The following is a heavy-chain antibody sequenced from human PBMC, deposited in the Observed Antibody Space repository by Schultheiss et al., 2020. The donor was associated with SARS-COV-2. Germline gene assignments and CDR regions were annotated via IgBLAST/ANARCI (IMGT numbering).Heavy chain of an antibody. CDR2: ISSSSSYT. D-gene: IGHD1-26*01. CDR1: GFTFSSYN. CDR3: ARDSGSYYLDY. V-gene: IGHV3-21*05. J-gene: IGHJ4*02. Sequence: GGSLRLSCAASGFTFSSYNMHWVRQPPGKGLEWVSYISSSSSYTNYADSVRGRLTISRDDSKNTLYLQMNSLRVEDTAVYYCARDSGSYYLDYWGQGTLVTVSS.